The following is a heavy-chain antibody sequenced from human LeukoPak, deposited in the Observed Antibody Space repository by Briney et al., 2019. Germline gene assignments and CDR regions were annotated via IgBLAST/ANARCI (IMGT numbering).Heavy chain of an antibody. CDR3: ARGSRIHRETIFGVVTPGC. V-gene: IGHV1-8*01. D-gene: IGHD3-3*01. CDR2: MNPNSGNT. Sequence: ASVKVSCKASGYTFTSYDINWVRQATGQGLEWMGWMNPNSGNTGYAQKFQGRVTMTRNTSISTAYMELSSLRSEDTAVYYCARGSRIHRETIFGVVTPGCWGQGTLVTVSS. CDR1: GYTFTSYD. J-gene: IGHJ4*02.